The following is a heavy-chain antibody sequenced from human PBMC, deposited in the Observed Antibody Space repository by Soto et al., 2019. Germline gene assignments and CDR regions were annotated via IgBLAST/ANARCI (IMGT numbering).Heavy chain of an antibody. CDR3: AREPTSEQLWLHYYGMDV. D-gene: IGHD5-18*01. CDR1: GYTFSNYG. CDR2: ISAYNGNT. V-gene: IGHV1-18*01. Sequence: QVQLVQSGAEVKKPGASVKVSCKASGYTFSNYGICWVRQAPGQGLEWMGWISAYNGNTNYAQKLQGRVTMTTDTSTSTAYMELRSLRSDDTAVYYCAREPTSEQLWLHYYGMDVWGQGTTVTVSS. J-gene: IGHJ6*02.